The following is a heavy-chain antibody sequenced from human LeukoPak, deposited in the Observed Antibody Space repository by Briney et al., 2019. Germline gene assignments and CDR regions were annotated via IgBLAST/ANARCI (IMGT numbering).Heavy chain of an antibody. CDR2: IYFSGTT. Sequence: SQTLSLTCTVSGGSITSGGHYWSWIRQHPGKGLEWIGYIYFSGTTYYNPSLKSRLTISLDTSKNQFSLRLSSVSAADTAMYYCALGVRGYSTWGDWFDPWGQGTLVPVSS. CDR1: GGSITSGGHY. J-gene: IGHJ5*02. CDR3: ALGVRGYSTWGDWFDP. D-gene: IGHD5-18*01. V-gene: IGHV4-31*03.